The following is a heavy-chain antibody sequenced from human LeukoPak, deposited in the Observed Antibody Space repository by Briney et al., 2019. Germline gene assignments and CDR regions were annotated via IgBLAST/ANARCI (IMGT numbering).Heavy chain of an antibody. Sequence: PSETLSLTCAVYGGSFSGYYWSWIRQPPGKGLEWIGEINHSGSTNYNPSLKSRVTISVDTSKNQFSLKLSSVTAADTAGYYCXRHRTFLGYCSSTSCYPGGWFDPWGQGTLVTVSS. V-gene: IGHV4-34*01. D-gene: IGHD2-2*01. CDR3: XRHRTFLGYCSSTSCYPGGWFDP. J-gene: IGHJ5*02. CDR2: INHSGST. CDR1: GGSFSGYY.